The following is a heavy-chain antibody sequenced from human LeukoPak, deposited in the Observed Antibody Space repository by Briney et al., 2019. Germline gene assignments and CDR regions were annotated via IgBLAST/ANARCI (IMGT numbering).Heavy chain of an antibody. Sequence: ASVKVSCKASRYTFTTYAMNWVRQAPGQGLEWMGWINTNTGNPTYAQGFTGRFVFSLDTSVSTAYLQISSLKAEDTAVYYCARSSGRSPNREYMDVWGKGTTVTVSS. J-gene: IGHJ6*03. CDR1: RYTFTTYA. CDR2: INTNTGNP. V-gene: IGHV7-4-1*02. CDR3: ARSSGRSPNREYMDV. D-gene: IGHD1-14*01.